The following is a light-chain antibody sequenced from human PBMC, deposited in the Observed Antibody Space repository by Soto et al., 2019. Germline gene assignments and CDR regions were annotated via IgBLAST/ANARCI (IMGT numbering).Light chain of an antibody. J-gene: IGKJ2*01. V-gene: IGKV1-9*01. CDR1: QGISSY. Sequence: IQLTQSPSSLSASVGDRVTITCRANQGISSYLAWYQQKPGKAPKLLIYAASTLQSGVPSRFSGSGSGTDFTLTISSLQPEDFATYYCQQLNSYPRNTFGQGTKLEIK. CDR2: AAS. CDR3: QQLNSYPRNT.